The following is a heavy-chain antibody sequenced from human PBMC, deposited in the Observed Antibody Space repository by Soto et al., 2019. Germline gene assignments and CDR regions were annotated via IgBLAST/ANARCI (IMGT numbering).Heavy chain of an antibody. CDR2: MNPGDGST. D-gene: IGHD3-10*02. V-gene: IGHV1-46*01. CDR3: ARSYVQNRPIDY. CDR1: GYTLTAYY. J-gene: IGHJ4*02. Sequence: ASVKVSCKASGYTLTAYYIHWVRQAPGQGREWMGIMNPGDGSTRYAQMFQDRVTMMRDTSTSTIYMELSSLRSEDTAVYYCARSYVQNRPIDYWGQGTLVTVPS.